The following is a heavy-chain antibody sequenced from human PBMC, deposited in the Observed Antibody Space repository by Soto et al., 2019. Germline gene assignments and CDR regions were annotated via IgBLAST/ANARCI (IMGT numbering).Heavy chain of an antibody. CDR3: AREYSNSPEAFDS. Sequence: SETLSLTCTVPGGSVNSDDYYWSWIRQPPGKGLEWIGYIYYTGRTNYNPSLMSRVTLSLDASRNQFSLKLNSVTDADTAVFYCAREYSNSPEAFDSWGQGTLVTVSS. D-gene: IGHD1-26*01. CDR2: IYYTGRT. CDR1: GGSVNSDDYY. J-gene: IGHJ4*02. V-gene: IGHV4-61*08.